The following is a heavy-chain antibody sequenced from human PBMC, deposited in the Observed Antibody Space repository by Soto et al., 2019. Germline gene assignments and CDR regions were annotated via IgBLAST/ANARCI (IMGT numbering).Heavy chain of an antibody. J-gene: IGHJ4*02. CDR2: VSGSGGNT. V-gene: IGHV3-23*01. CDR3: AKGPHSSGWHYFDY. Sequence: PVGSLRLSCAASGITFSRYAMSWVRQAPGKGLEWVSTVSGSGGNTYYADSVKGRFTISRDNIENTLYLQMISLRAEDMAIYYCAKGPHSSGWHYFDYWGQGTLVTVSS. D-gene: IGHD6-19*01. CDR1: GITFSRYA.